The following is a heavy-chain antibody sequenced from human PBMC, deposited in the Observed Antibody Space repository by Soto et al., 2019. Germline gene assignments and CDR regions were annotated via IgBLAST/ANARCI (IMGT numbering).Heavy chain of an antibody. D-gene: IGHD5-18*01. J-gene: IGHJ4*02. CDR1: GFTFRTYA. Sequence: GGSLRLSCAASGFTFRTYAMNWVRQAPGKGLEWVSAISGSGGDTYYADSVKGRFIISRDNPKNMLYLQMNSPRAEDTAVYYCAKGLGYSYGFYSYYFDFWGQGTLVTVSS. CDR3: AKGLGYSYGFYSYYFDF. CDR2: ISGSGGDT. V-gene: IGHV3-23*01.